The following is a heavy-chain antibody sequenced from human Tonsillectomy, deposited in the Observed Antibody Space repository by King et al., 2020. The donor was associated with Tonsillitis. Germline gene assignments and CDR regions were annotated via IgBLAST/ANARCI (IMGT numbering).Heavy chain of an antibody. CDR1: GGSISSYY. CDR2: IYTSGSS. J-gene: IGHJ5*02. V-gene: IGHV4-4*07. CDR3: ARDVGIPSAGTRRFDP. D-gene: IGHD6-13*01. Sequence: MQLQESGPGLVKPSETLSLTCTVSGGSISSYYWSWIRQPAGKGLEWIGRIYTSGSSNYNPSLKSRVTMSVDTSKNQFSLKLSSVTAADTAVYYCARDVGIPSAGTRRFDPWGQGTLVTVSS.